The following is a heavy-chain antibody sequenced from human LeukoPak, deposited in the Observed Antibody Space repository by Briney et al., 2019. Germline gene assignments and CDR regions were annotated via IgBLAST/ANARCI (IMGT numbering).Heavy chain of an antibody. V-gene: IGHV3-13*01. CDR1: GFTFSSYD. Sequence: PGGSLRLSCAASGFTFSSYDMHWVRQPTGKGLEWVSAIGTTGDTYYPGSVKGRFTISRENAKNSLYLQMNSLRAGDTAVYYCAREMSDTVTWGWYFDLWGRGTLVTVSS. CDR3: AREMSDTVTWGWYFDL. D-gene: IGHD4-17*01. J-gene: IGHJ2*01. CDR2: IGTTGDT.